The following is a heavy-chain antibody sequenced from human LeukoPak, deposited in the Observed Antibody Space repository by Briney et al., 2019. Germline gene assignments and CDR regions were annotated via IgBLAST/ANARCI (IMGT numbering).Heavy chain of an antibody. CDR3: ATPASRVAVALDY. D-gene: IGHD6-19*01. J-gene: IGHJ4*02. CDR2: IKQDGSEK. V-gene: IGHV3-7*01. CDR1: GFTFNNYW. Sequence: GGSLRLSCAASGFTFNNYWMSWVRQAPGRGLEWVADIKQDGSEKYYVDSVKGRFTISRDNAKKSLYLQMNSLRAEDTAVYYCATPASRVAVALDYWGQGTLVTVSS.